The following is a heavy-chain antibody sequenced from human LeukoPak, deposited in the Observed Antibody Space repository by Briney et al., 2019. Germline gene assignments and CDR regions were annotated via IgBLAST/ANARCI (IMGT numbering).Heavy chain of an antibody. Sequence: SETLSLTCTVSGGSISSSSYYWGWIRQPPGKGLEWIGSIYYSGSTYYNPSLKSRVTISVDTSKNQFSLKLSSVTAADTAVYYCARHYYDSSGYDFDYWGQGTLVTVSS. CDR3: ARHYYDSSGYDFDY. J-gene: IGHJ4*02. CDR2: IYYSGST. D-gene: IGHD3-22*01. V-gene: IGHV4-39*01. CDR1: GGSISSSSYY.